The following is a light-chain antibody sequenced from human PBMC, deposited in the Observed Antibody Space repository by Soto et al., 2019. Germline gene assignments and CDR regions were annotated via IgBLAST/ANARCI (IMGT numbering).Light chain of an antibody. CDR2: DAS. CDR1: QSVSSY. CDR3: QQYGSSPT. V-gene: IGKV3-20*01. J-gene: IGKJ5*01. Sequence: EIVMTQSPGTLSLSPGEAATLSCRASQSVSSYLAWYQQKPGQAPRLLIYDASNRATGIPARFRGSGSGTDFTLTISRLEPEDFAVYYCQQYGSSPTFGEGTRLEI.